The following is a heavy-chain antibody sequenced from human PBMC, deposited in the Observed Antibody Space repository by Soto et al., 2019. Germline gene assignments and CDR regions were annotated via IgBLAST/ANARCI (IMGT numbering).Heavy chain of an antibody. V-gene: IGHV1-8*01. CDR2: MNPGSGDT. Sequence: ASVKVSCKASGYTFTNNDVTWVRQATGQGLEWMGWMNPGSGDTGYAQKFQGRVTMTRNISIATAYMELSSLRSEDTAIYYCARMASFGSLNWFDPWGQGTLVTV. D-gene: IGHD5-18*01. CDR1: GYTFTNND. CDR3: ARMASFGSLNWFDP. J-gene: IGHJ5*02.